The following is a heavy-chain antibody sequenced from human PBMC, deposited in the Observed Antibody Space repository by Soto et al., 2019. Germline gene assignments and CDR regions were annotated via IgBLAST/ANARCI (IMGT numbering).Heavy chain of an antibody. CDR2: IILMFDAT. CDR3: ASPFLAAFTL. J-gene: IGHJ3*01. Sequence: QVRLVQSGAEVKKPGSSVKVSCKASGDTFNTYAISWVRQAPGQGLEWIGGIILMFDATNYAQDFWGRATITADKSTNITYVALSSLISDDTAVYYCASPFLAAFTLWGQGTMVTVSS. V-gene: IGHV1-69*06. CDR1: GDTFNTYA.